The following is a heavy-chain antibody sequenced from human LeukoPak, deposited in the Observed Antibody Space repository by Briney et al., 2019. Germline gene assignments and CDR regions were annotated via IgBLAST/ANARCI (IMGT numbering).Heavy chain of an antibody. D-gene: IGHD6-19*01. CDR3: AKSSGWYPDWFDP. CDR2: ISGSGTST. J-gene: IGHJ5*02. V-gene: IGHV3-23*01. CDR1: GFTFSSHA. Sequence: GGALRLSCAVSGFTFSSHAMNWVRQAPGKGLEWVSGISGSGTSTYYGDSVKGHFTISRDNSKNTLYLQMNSLRAEDTAVYYCAKSSGWYPDWFDPWGQGTLVTVSS.